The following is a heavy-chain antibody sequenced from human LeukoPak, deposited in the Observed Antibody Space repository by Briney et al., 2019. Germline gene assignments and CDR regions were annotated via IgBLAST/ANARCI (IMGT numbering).Heavy chain of an antibody. CDR1: GFTFSSYA. Sequence: GGSLRLSCAASGFTFSSYALSWVRQAPGKGLEWASAVDGSGGYTYYADSVKGRFTISRDNSKSTLYLQMNSLRAEDTAIYYCAKESGPRGVQSAALYWGQGTLVTVSS. V-gene: IGHV3-23*01. CDR2: VDGSGGYT. J-gene: IGHJ4*02. CDR3: AKESGPRGVQSAALY. D-gene: IGHD3-10*01.